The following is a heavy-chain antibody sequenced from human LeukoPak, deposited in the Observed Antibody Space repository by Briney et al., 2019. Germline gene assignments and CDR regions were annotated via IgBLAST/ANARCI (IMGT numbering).Heavy chain of an antibody. D-gene: IGHD2-21*02. J-gene: IGHJ3*02. CDR1: GGSISSYY. CDR3: ARDLAYCGGDCYSFDI. Sequence: PSETLSLTCTVSGGSISSYYWSWIRQPAGKGLEWIGRIYTSGSTNYDPSLKSRVTMSVDTSKNQFSLKLSSVTAADTAVYYCARDLAYCGGDCYSFDIWGQGTMVTVSS. V-gene: IGHV4-4*07. CDR2: IYTSGST.